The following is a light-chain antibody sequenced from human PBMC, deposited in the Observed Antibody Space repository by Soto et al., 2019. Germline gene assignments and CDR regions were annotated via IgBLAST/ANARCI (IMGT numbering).Light chain of an antibody. V-gene: IGLV6-57*02. J-gene: IGLJ2*01. Sequence: NFMLTQPHSVSESPGKTVTISCTGSSGSIASNYVQWYQQLPGSAPTNVISEDNNRPSGVPDRFSGSIDSSSNSASLTIPELKNEDADYYYCQYYDSSHVVFGGGTKLTVL. CDR1: SGSIASNY. CDR3: QYYDSSHVV. CDR2: EDN.